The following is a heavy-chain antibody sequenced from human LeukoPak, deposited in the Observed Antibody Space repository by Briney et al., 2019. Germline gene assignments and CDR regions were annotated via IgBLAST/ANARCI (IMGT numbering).Heavy chain of an antibody. Sequence: PSETLSLTCTVSGXSISSYYWSWIRQSPGKGLEWIGYIYYSGSTNYNPSLKSRVTISVDTSKNQFSLKLTSVTAADTAVYYCASLYYGSGSFDYWGQGTLVTVSS. CDR1: GXSISSYY. V-gene: IGHV4-59*01. CDR2: IYYSGST. D-gene: IGHD3-10*01. J-gene: IGHJ4*02. CDR3: ASLYYGSGSFDY.